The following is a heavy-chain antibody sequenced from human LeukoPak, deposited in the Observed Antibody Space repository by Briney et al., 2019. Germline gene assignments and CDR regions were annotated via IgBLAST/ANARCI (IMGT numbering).Heavy chain of an antibody. Sequence: SETLSLTCTVSGDFISSGDYYWSWIRQPAGKGLEWIGRISSSGSTNYNPSLKSRVTISVDTSKNQFSLKLSSVTAADTAVYFCARGPYSYDSSGAFDIWGQGTMVTVSS. V-gene: IGHV4-61*02. CDR1: GDFISSGDYY. J-gene: IGHJ3*02. CDR2: ISSSGST. D-gene: IGHD3-22*01. CDR3: ARGPYSYDSSGAFDI.